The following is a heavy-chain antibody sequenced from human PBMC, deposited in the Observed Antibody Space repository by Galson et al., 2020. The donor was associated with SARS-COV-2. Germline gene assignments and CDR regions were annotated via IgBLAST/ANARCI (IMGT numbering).Heavy chain of an antibody. CDR1: GYRFPNYG. D-gene: IGHD1-26*01. CDR3: ARDRGGSYYVDY. CDR2: INVYNGNT. V-gene: IGHV1-18*01. J-gene: IGHJ4*02. Sequence: ASVKVSCKASGYRFPNYGISWVRQAPGQGLAWMGWINVYNGNTDYAQKVQGRVTMTTDTSTNTAYLELRSLRSDDTAIYYCARDRGGSYYVDYWGQGTLVTVSS.